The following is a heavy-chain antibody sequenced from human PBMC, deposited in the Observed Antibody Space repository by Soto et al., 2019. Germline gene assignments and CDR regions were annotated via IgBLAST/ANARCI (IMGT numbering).Heavy chain of an antibody. J-gene: IGHJ4*02. CDR1: GLTFSSFW. CDR3: AREFY. V-gene: IGHV3-7*03. CDR2: IKQDGRQK. Sequence: EVQLVESGGGLVQPGGSLRLSCAASGLTFSSFWMSWVRQAPGKGLEWVANIKQDGRQKYYVDSVKGRFTISRDNAKNSLHLQMSSLRAEDTAVYYCAREFYWGQGTLVTVSS.